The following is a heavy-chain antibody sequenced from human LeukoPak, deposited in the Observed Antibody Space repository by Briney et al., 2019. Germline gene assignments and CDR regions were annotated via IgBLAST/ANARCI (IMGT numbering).Heavy chain of an antibody. CDR3: ARDSRKYSSGWLPLNGMDV. V-gene: IGHV1-18*01. CDR2: ISAYNGNT. Sequence: ASVKVSCKASGYTFTSYGISWVRQAPGQGLEWMGWISAYNGNTNYAQKLQGRVTMTSDTSTSTAYMELRSLSSDDTAVYYCARDSRKYSSGWLPLNGMDVWGQGTTVTVSS. J-gene: IGHJ6*02. CDR1: GYTFTSYG. D-gene: IGHD6-19*01.